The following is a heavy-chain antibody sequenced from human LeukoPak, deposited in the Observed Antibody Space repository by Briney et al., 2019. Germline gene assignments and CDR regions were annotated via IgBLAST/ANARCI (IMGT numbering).Heavy chain of an antibody. J-gene: IGHJ2*01. V-gene: IGHV3-21*01. CDR2: VSIGGSFI. Sequence: GGSLRLSCAASGFTFSSYGMNWVRQAPGKGLEWVSFVSIGGSFIYYADSVKGRFTISRDDAKNSLYLEMNSLTAEDTAEYYCARNKIKTVTTGWYFDLWGRGPLV. CDR3: ARNKIKTVTTGWYFDL. CDR1: GFTFSSYG. D-gene: IGHD1-14*01.